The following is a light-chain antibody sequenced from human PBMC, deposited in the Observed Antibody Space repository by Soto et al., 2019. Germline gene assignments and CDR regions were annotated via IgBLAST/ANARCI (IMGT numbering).Light chain of an antibody. CDR3: CSYEGSSASYV. V-gene: IGLV2-23*01. CDR2: EGT. Sequence: QAALTPPASMSGSSGQSITISCTGTSSDVGSYNLVSWYQHHPGKAPKLMIYEGTKRPSGVSNRFSASKSGNTASLTISGLQAEDEADYYCCSYEGSSASYVFGTGTKVTVL. J-gene: IGLJ1*01. CDR1: SSDVGSYNL.